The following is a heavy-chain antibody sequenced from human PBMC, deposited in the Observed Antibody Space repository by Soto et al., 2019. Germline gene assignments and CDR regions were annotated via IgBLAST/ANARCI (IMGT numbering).Heavy chain of an antibody. CDR2: IDYSGNT. J-gene: IGHJ6*02. D-gene: IGHD3-16*01. CDR3: ARRKGGGYYSYGMDV. Sequence: PSETLSLTCTVFGGFISSSSYYWGWIRQPPGKGLEWIGIIDYSGNTYYDPSLKSRITISIDTSKNQFSLRLSSVTAADTAVYYCARRKGGGYYSYGMDVWGPGTTVTVS. CDR1: GGFISSSSYY. V-gene: IGHV4-39*01.